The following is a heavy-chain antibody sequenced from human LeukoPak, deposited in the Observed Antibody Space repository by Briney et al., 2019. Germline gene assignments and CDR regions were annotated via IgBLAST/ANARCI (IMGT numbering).Heavy chain of an antibody. J-gene: IGHJ6*02. Sequence: SETLSLTCTVSGGSISSYYWSWIRQPPGKGLEWIGYIYYSGSTNYNPSLKGRVTISVDTSKNQFSLKLSSVTAADTAVYYCALWFGEFYGMDVWGQGTTVTVSS. D-gene: IGHD3-10*01. CDR1: GGSISSYY. V-gene: IGHV4-59*01. CDR3: ALWFGEFYGMDV. CDR2: IYYSGST.